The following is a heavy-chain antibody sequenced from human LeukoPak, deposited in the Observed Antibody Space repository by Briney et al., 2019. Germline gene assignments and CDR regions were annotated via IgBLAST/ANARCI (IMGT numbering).Heavy chain of an antibody. Sequence: PSQTLSLTCTVSGGSISGGDYYWSWIRQPPGKGLEWIGYIYYSGSTYYNPSLKSRVTISVDTSKNQFSLKLSSVTAADTAVYYCARVGSRLERDEVGDAFDIWGQGTMVTVSS. CDR2: IYYSGST. D-gene: IGHD1-1*01. V-gene: IGHV4-30-4*01. J-gene: IGHJ3*02. CDR3: ARVGSRLERDEVGDAFDI. CDR1: GGSISGGDYY.